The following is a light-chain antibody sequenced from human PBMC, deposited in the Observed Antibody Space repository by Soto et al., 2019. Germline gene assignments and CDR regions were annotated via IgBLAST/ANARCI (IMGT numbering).Light chain of an antibody. Sequence: DIQMTQSPSTLSASVGDRVTITCRASQSISSWLAWYQQKPGKAPKLLIYDASSLESGVPSRFSGSESGTEFTLTISSLQPDDFATYYCQQYNSYSPWTFDQGTKVEI. CDR1: QSISSW. CDR2: DAS. CDR3: QQYNSYSPWT. V-gene: IGKV1-5*01. J-gene: IGKJ1*01.